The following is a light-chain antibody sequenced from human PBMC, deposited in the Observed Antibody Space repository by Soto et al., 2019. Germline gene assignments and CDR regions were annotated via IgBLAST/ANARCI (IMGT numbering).Light chain of an antibody. CDR2: DAS. Sequence: EIVLTQSPATLSLSPGERATLSCRASQSVSSNLAWYQQKPGQAPRLLIYDASNRATGIPARFSGSGSGTDFTLTISSLEPEDFALYYCQQRSNWPPLTFGGGTKVEIK. J-gene: IGKJ4*01. CDR1: QSVSSN. V-gene: IGKV3-11*01. CDR3: QQRSNWPPLT.